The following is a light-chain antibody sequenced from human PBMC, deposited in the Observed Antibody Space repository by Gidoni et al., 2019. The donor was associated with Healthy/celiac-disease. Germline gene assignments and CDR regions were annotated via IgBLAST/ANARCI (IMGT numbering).Light chain of an antibody. CDR2: AAS. Sequence: DIQMTQSPSSLSASVGDRVTITCRASQSISSYLNWYQQKQGKAPKLLIYAASSLQSGVPSRFSGSGPGTDFTLTISSLQPEDFATYYCQQSYSTPTALTFGGGTKVEIK. V-gene: IGKV1-39*01. J-gene: IGKJ4*01. CDR1: QSISSY. CDR3: QQSYSTPTALT.